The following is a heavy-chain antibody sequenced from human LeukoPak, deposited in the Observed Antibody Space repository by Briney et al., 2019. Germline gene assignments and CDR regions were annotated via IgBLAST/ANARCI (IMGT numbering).Heavy chain of an antibody. Sequence: GGSLRLSCAASGFAFINYWMHWVRQAPGKGLVWVSRINGDGSTTNYADSVKGRFTISRDNAKNTLCLQINSLRAEDTAVYYCAGGRGSYGLWDSWGQGTLVTVSS. D-gene: IGHD1-26*01. CDR2: INGDGSTT. J-gene: IGHJ4*02. CDR3: AGGRGSYGLWDS. V-gene: IGHV3-74*01. CDR1: GFAFINYW.